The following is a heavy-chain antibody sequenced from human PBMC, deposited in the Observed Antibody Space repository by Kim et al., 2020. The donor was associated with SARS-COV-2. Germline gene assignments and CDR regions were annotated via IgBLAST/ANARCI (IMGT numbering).Heavy chain of an antibody. CDR3: ARGRITIFGVVTEFDY. Sequence: SLKSRVTISVETSKNRFSLKLSSVTAADTAVYYCARGRITIFGVVTEFDYWGQGTLVTVSS. J-gene: IGHJ4*02. V-gene: IGHV4-31*02. D-gene: IGHD3-3*01.